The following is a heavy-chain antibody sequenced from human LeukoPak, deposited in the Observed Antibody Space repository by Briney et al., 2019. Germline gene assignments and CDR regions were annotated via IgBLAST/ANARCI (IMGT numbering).Heavy chain of an antibody. J-gene: IGHJ5*02. V-gene: IGHV3-66*01. CDR2: IYSGTI. CDR3: ARVYSGYDYYSS. Sequence: PGGSLRLSCTVSGFTVSSNSMSWVRQAPGKGLEWVSFIYSGTIHYSDSVKGRFTISRDNSKNTLYLQMNSLRAEDTAVYYCARVYSGYDYYSSWGQGTLVTVSS. D-gene: IGHD5-12*01. CDR1: GFTVSSNS.